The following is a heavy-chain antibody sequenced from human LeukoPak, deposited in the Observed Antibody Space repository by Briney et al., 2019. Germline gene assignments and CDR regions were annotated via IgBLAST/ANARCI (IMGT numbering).Heavy chain of an antibody. Sequence: GGSLRLSCAASGFTFSSYAMHWVRQAPGKGLEWVAVISYDGSNKYYADSVKGRFTISRDNSKNTLYLQMNSLRAEDTAVYYCARLFSGWSQGTLVTVSS. J-gene: IGHJ4*02. D-gene: IGHD6-19*01. CDR1: GFTFSSYA. CDR3: ARLFSG. V-gene: IGHV3-30-3*01. CDR2: ISYDGSNK.